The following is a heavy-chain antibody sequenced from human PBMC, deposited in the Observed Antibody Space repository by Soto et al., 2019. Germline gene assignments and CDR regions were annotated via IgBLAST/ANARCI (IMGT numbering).Heavy chain of an antibody. CDR3: ARASPHVAY. J-gene: IGHJ4*02. CDR1: RVTINSYT. D-gene: IGHD3-16*01. CDR2: IIPNHGNT. V-gene: IGHV1-69*08. Sequence: SAKPSSEDXRVTINSYTLRSPRHYKGKWLECILMIIPNHGNTNYAQKFQGRVTITTDKSTSTAYMELRSLRSEDTAVYYCARASPHVAYWGQGTLVTVSS.